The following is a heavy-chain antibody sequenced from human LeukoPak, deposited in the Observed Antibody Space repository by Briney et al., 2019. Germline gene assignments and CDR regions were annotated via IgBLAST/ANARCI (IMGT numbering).Heavy chain of an antibody. J-gene: IGHJ4*02. CDR3: ARVGSQLLYYFDY. CDR1: GGSISSFY. V-gene: IGHV4-59*01. D-gene: IGHD2-2*02. CDR2: IYYSGST. Sequence: SETLSLTCTVSGGSISSFYWGWIRQPPGKGLEWIGYIYYSGSTNYNPSLKSRVTISVDTSKNQFSLKLSSVTAADTAVYYCARVGSQLLYYFDYWGQGTLVTVSS.